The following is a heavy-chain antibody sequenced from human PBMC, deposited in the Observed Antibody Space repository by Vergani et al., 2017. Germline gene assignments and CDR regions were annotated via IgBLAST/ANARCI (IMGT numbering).Heavy chain of an antibody. D-gene: IGHD5/OR15-5a*01. J-gene: IGHJ6*02. V-gene: IGHV1-69-2*01. CDR2: VDPEDGET. Sequence: EVQLVQSGAEVKKPGATMNISCKVSGYTFTDHYMHWVKQAPGKGLEWMGLVDPEDGETIYAEKFKGRVTIAADTSTATAHLELSSLRSEDTDVYYCATPQTVSTGGMEVWGQGTTVIVSS. CDR3: ATPQTVSTGGMEV. CDR1: GYTFTDHY.